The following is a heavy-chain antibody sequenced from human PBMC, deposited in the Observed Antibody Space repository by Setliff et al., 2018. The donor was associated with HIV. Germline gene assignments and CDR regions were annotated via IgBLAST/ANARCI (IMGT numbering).Heavy chain of an antibody. J-gene: IGHJ6*03. CDR1: GGTFSSYA. CDR2: IIPISGIT. Sequence: SVKVSCKASGGTFSSYAFNWVRQAPGQGLEWMGGIIPISGITNYAQKFQGRVRFTADKSTSTAYMELSSLRSEDTAMYYCARDSVARRTLGYYYYMDVWGKGTTVT. D-gene: IGHD6-6*01. V-gene: IGHV1-69*10. CDR3: ARDSVARRTLGYYYYMDV.